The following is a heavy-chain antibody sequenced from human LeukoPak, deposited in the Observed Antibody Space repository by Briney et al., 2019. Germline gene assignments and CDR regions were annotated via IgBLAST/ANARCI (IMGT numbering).Heavy chain of an antibody. CDR3: ARESPLTKGAFDS. J-gene: IGHJ3*02. CDR2: IIPIFGTA. CDR1: GGTFSSYA. V-gene: IGHV1-69*05. Sequence: SVKVSCKASGGTFSSYAISWVRQAPGQGLEWMGGIIPIFGTANYAQKFQGRVTITTDESTSTAYMELSSLRSEDTAVYYCARESPLTKGAFDSWGQGTMVTVSS. D-gene: IGHD2-8*01.